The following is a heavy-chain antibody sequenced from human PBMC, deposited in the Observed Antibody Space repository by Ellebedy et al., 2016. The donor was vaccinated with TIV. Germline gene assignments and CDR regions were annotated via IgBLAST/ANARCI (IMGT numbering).Heavy chain of an antibody. D-gene: IGHD2-15*01. CDR1: GFTFSNAW. CDR3: TTGGEIYIN. CDR2: IKSKSDGGTT. Sequence: GGSLRLXXAASGFTFSNAWMSWVRQAPGKGLECVGRIKSKSDGGTTDYAAPVKGRFTISRNDSKNTLYLQMNSLKTEDTAVYYCTTGGEIYINWGQGTLVTVSS. J-gene: IGHJ4*02. V-gene: IGHV3-15*01.